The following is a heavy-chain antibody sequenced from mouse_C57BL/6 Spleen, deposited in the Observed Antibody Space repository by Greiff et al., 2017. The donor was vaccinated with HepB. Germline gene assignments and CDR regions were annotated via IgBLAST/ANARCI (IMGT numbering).Heavy chain of an antibody. D-gene: IGHD2-1*01. CDR2: IDPSDSYT. Sequence: QVQLQQPGAELVMPGASVKLSYKASGYTFTSYWMHWVKQRPGQGLEWIGEIDPSDSYTNYNQKFKGKSTLTVDKSSSTAYMQLSSLTSEDSAVYYCARTDYGNYVPFAYWGQGTLVTVSA. CDR3: ARTDYGNYVPFAY. J-gene: IGHJ3*01. CDR1: GYTFTSYW. V-gene: IGHV1-69*01.